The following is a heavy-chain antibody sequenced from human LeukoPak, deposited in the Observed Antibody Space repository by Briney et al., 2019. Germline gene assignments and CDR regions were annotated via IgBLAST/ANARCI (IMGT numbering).Heavy chain of an antibody. V-gene: IGHV4-59*01. CDR3: ARAEDCSGGSCYPDTLGAFDI. CDR2: IYYTGST. J-gene: IGHJ3*02. Sequence: SETLSLTCTVSGGSISSFYWSWIRQSPGEGLEWIGYIYYTGSTNYNPSLKSRVTISVETSKNQFSLKLSSVTAADTAVYYCARAEDCSGGSCYPDTLGAFDIWGQGTMVTVSS. D-gene: IGHD2-15*01. CDR1: GGSISSFY.